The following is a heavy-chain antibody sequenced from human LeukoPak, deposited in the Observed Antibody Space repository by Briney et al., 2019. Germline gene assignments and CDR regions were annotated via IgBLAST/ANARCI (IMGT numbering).Heavy chain of an antibody. D-gene: IGHD5-24*01. J-gene: IGHJ4*02. CDR3: ARGSGWLQVEYYFDY. Sequence: PSETLSLTCAVYGGSFSGYYWSWIRQPPGKGLEWIGEINHSGSTNYNPSLKSRVTISVDTSKNQFSLKLSSVTAADTAVYYCARGSGWLQVEYYFDYWGQGTLVTVSS. CDR1: GGSFSGYY. CDR2: INHSGST. V-gene: IGHV4-34*01.